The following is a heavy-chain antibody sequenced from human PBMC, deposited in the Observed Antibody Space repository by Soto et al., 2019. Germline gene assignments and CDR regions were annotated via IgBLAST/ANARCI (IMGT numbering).Heavy chain of an antibody. CDR3: AKVSGGSMITFGGVIAY. CDR1: GFTFSTYG. Sequence: QVQLVESGGGVVQPGRSLRLSCAASGFTFSTYGMHWVRQAPGKGLEWVAGISFDGNIQYYADSVKGRFTISRDNAKNTLYLQMDSLRAEDTAVYYWAKVSGGSMITFGGVIAYWGQGTLVTVSS. D-gene: IGHD3-16*02. V-gene: IGHV3-30*18. J-gene: IGHJ4*02. CDR2: ISFDGNIQ.